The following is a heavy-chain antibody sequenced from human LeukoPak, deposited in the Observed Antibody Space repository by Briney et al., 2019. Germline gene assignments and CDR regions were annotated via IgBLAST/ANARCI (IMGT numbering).Heavy chain of an antibody. CDR3: AKGVWFGEFIYYYGMDV. D-gene: IGHD3-10*01. CDR2: ISGSGGST. CDR1: GFTFSSYA. V-gene: IGHV3-23*01. J-gene: IGHJ6*02. Sequence: QPGGSLRLSCAASGFTFSSYAMSWVRQAPGKGLEWVSAISGSGGSTYYADSVKGRFTISRDNSKNTLYLQMNSLRAEDTAVYYCAKGVWFGEFIYYYGMDVWGQGTTVTVSS.